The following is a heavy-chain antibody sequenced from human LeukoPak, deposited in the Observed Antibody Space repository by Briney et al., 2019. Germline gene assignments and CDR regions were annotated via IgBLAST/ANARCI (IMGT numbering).Heavy chain of an antibody. J-gene: IGHJ5*02. Sequence: PSETLSLTCTVSGGPTNSYYWSWIRQPAGKGLIWLGRMYSSGSSNYNPSLKSRVTMSVDTSKNQFSLKLTSVTAADTAVYYCAREINCSGGRCYDHWGQGTLVTISS. D-gene: IGHD2-15*01. V-gene: IGHV4-4*07. CDR1: GGPTNSYY. CDR3: AREINCSGGRCYDH. CDR2: MYSSGSS.